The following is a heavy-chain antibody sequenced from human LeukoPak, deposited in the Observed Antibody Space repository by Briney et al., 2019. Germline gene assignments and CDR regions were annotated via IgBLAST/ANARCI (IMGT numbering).Heavy chain of an antibody. D-gene: IGHD3-9*01. CDR3: ARGNYDILTGYYIGLDY. Sequence: GRSLRLSCAASGFTFSSYGMHWVRQAPGKGLEWEAVIWYDGSNKYYADPVKGRFTISRDNSKNTLYLQMNSLRAEDTAVYYCARGNYDILTGYYIGLDYWGQGTLVTVSS. J-gene: IGHJ4*02. CDR1: GFTFSSYG. V-gene: IGHV3-33*01. CDR2: IWYDGSNK.